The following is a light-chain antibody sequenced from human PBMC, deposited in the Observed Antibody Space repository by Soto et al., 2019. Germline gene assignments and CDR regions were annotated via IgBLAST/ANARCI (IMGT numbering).Light chain of an antibody. Sequence: QSALTQPPSASGSPGQSVTISCTGTSSDVGSYNYVSWYHQHPGKAPKLMIYEVSKRPSGVPDRFSGSKSGNTASLTVSGLQAEDEADYYCSSYAGSNNWNFGTGTKLTVL. J-gene: IGLJ1*01. V-gene: IGLV2-8*01. CDR3: SSYAGSNNWN. CDR2: EVS. CDR1: SSDVGSYNY.